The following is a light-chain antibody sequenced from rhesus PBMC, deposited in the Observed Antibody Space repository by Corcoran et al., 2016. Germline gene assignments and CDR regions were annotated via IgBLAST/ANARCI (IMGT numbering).Light chain of an antibody. CDR2: GNT. CDR3: GSWDDSGNHYI. CDR1: SLETSY. Sequence: SSGLTQEPALSVALGHTVRMTCQGDSLETSYANWYQQKPGQVPVLVIYGNTNRPSGIPGRFSGSWSGNTGSLTITGAQVEDEADYYCGSWDDSGNHYIFGVGTRLPVL. J-gene: IGLJ1*01. V-gene: IGLV3S11*01.